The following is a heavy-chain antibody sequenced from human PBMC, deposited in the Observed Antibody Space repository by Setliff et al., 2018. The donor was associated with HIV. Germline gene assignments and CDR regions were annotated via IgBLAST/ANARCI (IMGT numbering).Heavy chain of an antibody. Sequence: SETLSLTCTVSGASIGSSGDYWGWIWQSPGKGLEWIATIYFRGSAYYNPSLRSRVTISVDTSKNQFSLKVNSVTAADTAVYYCARRGRDGVLIVFATGFDPWGQGTLVTVSS. CDR2: IYFRGSA. V-gene: IGHV4-39*01. D-gene: IGHD2-8*01. J-gene: IGHJ5*02. CDR3: ARRGRDGVLIVFATGFDP. CDR1: GASIGSSGDY.